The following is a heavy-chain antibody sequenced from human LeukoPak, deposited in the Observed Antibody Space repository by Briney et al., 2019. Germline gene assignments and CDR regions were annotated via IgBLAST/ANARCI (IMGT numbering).Heavy chain of an antibody. CDR2: ISYDGSNK. J-gene: IGHJ4*02. CDR1: GFTFSSYA. V-gene: IGHV3-30-3*01. CDR3: ARESPGVPAPFDY. D-gene: IGHD2-2*01. Sequence: SGGSLRLSCAASGFTFSSYAMHRVRQAPGKGLEWVAVISYDGSNKYYADSVKGRFTISRDNSKNTLYLQMNSLRAEDTAVYYCARESPGVPAPFDYWGQGTLVTVSS.